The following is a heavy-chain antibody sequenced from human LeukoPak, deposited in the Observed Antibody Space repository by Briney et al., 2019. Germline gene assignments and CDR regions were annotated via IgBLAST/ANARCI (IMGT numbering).Heavy chain of an antibody. CDR3: ARDHYDTSGYSNGMDV. J-gene: IGHJ6*02. D-gene: IGHD3-22*01. Sequence: SQTLSLTCTVSGGSISSGDYYWSWIRQPPGKGLEWIGYIYYSGSTYNNPSLRSRVTISVDTSKNQSSLKLSSVTAADTAVYYCARDHYDTSGYSNGMDVWGQGTTVTVSS. CDR2: IYYSGST. V-gene: IGHV4-30-4*01. CDR1: GGSISSGDYY.